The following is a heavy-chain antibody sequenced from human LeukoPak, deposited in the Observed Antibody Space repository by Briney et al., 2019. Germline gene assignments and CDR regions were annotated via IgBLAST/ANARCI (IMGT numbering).Heavy chain of an antibody. Sequence: SETLFLTCTDSGGSISSGGYYWSWIRQHPGTGLEWIGYIYYSGSTYYNPSLKSRVTISVDTSKNQFSLKLSSVTAADTAVYYCARFPYSLLADGIDYWGQGTLVTVSS. J-gene: IGHJ4*02. CDR2: IYYSGST. V-gene: IGHV4-31*03. CDR3: ARFPYSLLADGIDY. D-gene: IGHD5-18*01. CDR1: GGSISSGGYY.